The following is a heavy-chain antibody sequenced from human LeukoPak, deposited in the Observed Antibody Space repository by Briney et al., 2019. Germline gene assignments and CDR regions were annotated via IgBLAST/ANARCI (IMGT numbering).Heavy chain of an antibody. CDR3: ARGSRRRGQTYYYYGMDV. CDR2: INSDGSST. J-gene: IGHJ6*02. CDR1: GFTFSSYW. V-gene: IGHV3-74*01. Sequence: PGGSLRLSCAASGFTFSSYWMHWVRQAPGKGLVWVSRINSDGSSTSYADSVKGRFTISGDNAKNTLYLQMNSLRAEDTAVYYCARGSRRRGQTYYYYGMDVWGQGTTVTVSS.